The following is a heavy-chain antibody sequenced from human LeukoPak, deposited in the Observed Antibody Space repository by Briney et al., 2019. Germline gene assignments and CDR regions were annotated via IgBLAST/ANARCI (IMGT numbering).Heavy chain of an antibody. CDR2: IYYSGST. CDR3: ATPLGYGDYPLDY. V-gene: IGHV4-39*01. CDR1: GGSISSSSYY. D-gene: IGHD4-17*01. Sequence: SETLSLTCTVSGGSISSSSYYLGWIRQPPGKGPEWIGSIYYSGSTYYNPSLKSRVTISVDTSKSQFSLKLSSVTAADTAVYYCATPLGYGDYPLDYWGQGTLVTVSS. J-gene: IGHJ4*02.